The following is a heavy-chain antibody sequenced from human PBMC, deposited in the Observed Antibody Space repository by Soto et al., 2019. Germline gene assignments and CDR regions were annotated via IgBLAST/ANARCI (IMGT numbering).Heavy chain of an antibody. Sequence: GGSLRLSCAASGFTFSSYGMHWVRQAPGKGLEWVAVIWYDGSNKYYADSVKGRFTISRDNSKNTLYLQMNSLRAEDTAVYYCARDVGSGYETYYYYGMDVWGQGTTVTVSS. CDR1: GFTFSSYG. CDR3: ARDVGSGYETYYYYGMDV. D-gene: IGHD3-22*01. CDR2: IWYDGSNK. J-gene: IGHJ6*02. V-gene: IGHV3-33*01.